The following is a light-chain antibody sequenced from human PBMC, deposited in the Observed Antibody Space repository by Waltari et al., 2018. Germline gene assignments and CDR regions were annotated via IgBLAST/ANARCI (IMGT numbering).Light chain of an antibody. Sequence: ERVMTQSPATLSVSPGERVTLSCRASQSVVINLAWYQQKPGQAPRLLIYDTSTRATGIPDSFSGSGSGTEFTLTISSLQSEDFAVYYCQQYNNWPLAFGQGTRLEIK. CDR3: QQYNNWPLA. J-gene: IGKJ5*01. CDR1: QSVVIN. CDR2: DTS. V-gene: IGKV3-15*01.